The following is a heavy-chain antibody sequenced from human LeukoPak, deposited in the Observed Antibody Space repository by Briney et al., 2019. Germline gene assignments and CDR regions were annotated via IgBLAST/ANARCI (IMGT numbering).Heavy chain of an antibody. J-gene: IGHJ6*02. D-gene: IGHD6-13*01. CDR2: ISSSSSYT. V-gene: IGHV3-11*06. CDR3: ARDWKQQLETKWVYYYYYGMGV. CDR1: GFTFSDYY. Sequence: KPGGSLRLSCAASGFTFSDYYMSWIRQAQENGLEWVSYISSSSSYTNYADSVKGRFTISRDNAKNSLYLQMNSLRAEDTTVYYCARDWKQQLETKWVYYYYYGMGVWGQGTTVTVSS.